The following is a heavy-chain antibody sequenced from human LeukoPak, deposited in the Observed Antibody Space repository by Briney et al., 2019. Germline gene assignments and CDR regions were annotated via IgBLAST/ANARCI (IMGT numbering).Heavy chain of an antibody. CDR1: GFIASSNY. D-gene: IGHD3-10*01. CDR2: IYDGFST. V-gene: IGHV3-53*01. Sequence: GGSLRLSCAASGFIASSNYMSWVRQAPGKGLEWVSVIYDGFSTYYADSVKGRFTISRDNSKNTLFLQMNSLRAEDTAVYYCARVHSSGSSYYMDVWGKGTTVTVSS. J-gene: IGHJ6*03. CDR3: ARVHSSGSSYYMDV.